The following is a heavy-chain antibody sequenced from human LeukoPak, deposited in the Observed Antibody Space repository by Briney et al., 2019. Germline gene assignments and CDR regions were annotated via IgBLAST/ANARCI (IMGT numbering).Heavy chain of an antibody. CDR2: IYHSGST. J-gene: IGHJ4*02. D-gene: IGHD5-24*01. CDR1: GGSISSSNW. CDR3: AGLPQRWFQRTDY. V-gene: IGHV4-4*02. Sequence: PSGTLSLTCAVSGGSISSSNWWSWVRQPPGKGLEWIGEIYHSGSTNYNPSLKSRVTISVDTSKNQFSLKLSSVTAADTAVYYCAGLPQRWFQRTDYWGQGTLVTVSS.